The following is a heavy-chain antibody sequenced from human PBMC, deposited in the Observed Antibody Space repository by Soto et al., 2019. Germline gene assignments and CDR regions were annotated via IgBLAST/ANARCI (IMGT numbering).Heavy chain of an antibody. Sequence: QVQLVQSGAEVKKPGASVKVSCKASGYTFTSYGISWVRQAPGQGLEWMGWISAYNGNTNYAQKLQGRVTMTTDTSTSTAYMELRSLRSDDTAVYYCARAGYCSGGSCYLGPRDYFDYWGQGTLVTVSS. CDR1: GYTFTSYG. D-gene: IGHD2-15*01. CDR2: ISAYNGNT. CDR3: ARAGYCSGGSCYLGPRDYFDY. V-gene: IGHV1-18*01. J-gene: IGHJ4*02.